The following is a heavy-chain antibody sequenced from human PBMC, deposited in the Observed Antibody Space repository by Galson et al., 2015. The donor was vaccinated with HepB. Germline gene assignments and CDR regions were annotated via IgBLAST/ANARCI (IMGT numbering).Heavy chain of an antibody. CDR3: ARLSGTYYDTAFDL. J-gene: IGHJ3*01. CDR2: MYPGASDR. CDR1: GYTFTNYW. Sequence: QSGAEVKKPGESLKISCTASGYTFTNYWIGWVRQMPGKGLEWLGIMYPGASDRRSRPSFQGPVTISADEAIRTAYLHWTSLKASDTAMYYCARLSGTYYDTAFDLWGQGTMVTVSS. V-gene: IGHV5-51*01. D-gene: IGHD1-26*01.